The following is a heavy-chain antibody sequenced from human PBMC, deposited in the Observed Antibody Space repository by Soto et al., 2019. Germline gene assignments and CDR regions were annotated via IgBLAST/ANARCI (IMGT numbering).Heavy chain of an antibody. CDR1: GYTFTTYY. J-gene: IGHJ4*02. CDR3: ARDVGMASRPYLDY. CDR2: INPSGGST. V-gene: IGHV1-46*01. Sequence: ASVKVSCKASGYTFTTYYMYWVRQAPGQGLEWMGIINPSGGSTSFAQKFQGRVTMTRDTSTSTVYMELIGLTSEDTAVYYCARDVGMASRPYLDYWGQGTLVTVSS. D-gene: IGHD6-6*01.